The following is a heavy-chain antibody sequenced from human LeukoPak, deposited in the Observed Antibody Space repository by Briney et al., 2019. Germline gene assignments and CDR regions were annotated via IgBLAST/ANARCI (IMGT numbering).Heavy chain of an antibody. Sequence: GGSLRLSCAASGFTFSSYGMNWVRQAPGKGLEWVSYISSSGSNIYYADSVKGRFTISRDNPKNSLYLQMNSLRAEDAAGYYCARGTFDYWGQGTLVTVSS. CDR3: ARGTFDY. CDR1: GFTFSSYG. CDR2: ISSSGSNI. J-gene: IGHJ4*02. V-gene: IGHV3-48*03.